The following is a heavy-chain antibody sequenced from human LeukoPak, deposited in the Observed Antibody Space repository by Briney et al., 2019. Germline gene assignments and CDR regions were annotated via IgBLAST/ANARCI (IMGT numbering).Heavy chain of an antibody. D-gene: IGHD6-13*01. Sequence: GGSLRLSCAASGFTFSSYWMHWVRQGPGKGLVWVSRINSDGRSTSYADSVKGRFTISRDNAKNTLHLQMNSLRAEDTAIYYCARGPGEQQLVYYGMDVWGQGTTVTVSS. CDR3: ARGPGEQQLVYYGMDV. CDR2: INSDGRST. CDR1: GFTFSSYW. J-gene: IGHJ6*02. V-gene: IGHV3-74*01.